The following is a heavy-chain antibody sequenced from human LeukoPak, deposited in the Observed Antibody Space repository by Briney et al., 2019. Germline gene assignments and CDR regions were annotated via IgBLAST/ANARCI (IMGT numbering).Heavy chain of an antibody. D-gene: IGHD3-10*01. J-gene: IGHJ3*02. CDR1: GGSSSTSNYY. CDR2: ICYSGST. CDR3: AKSNGYGLVEI. V-gene: IGHV4-39*07. Sequence: PSETLSRTCTVAGGSSSTSNYYWGWIRQPPGKGLEWIGNICYSGSTYYSPSLRSRVTISLDTSRNPFSLKLNSVTAADTAVYYCAKSNGYGLVEIWGQGTMVTVSS.